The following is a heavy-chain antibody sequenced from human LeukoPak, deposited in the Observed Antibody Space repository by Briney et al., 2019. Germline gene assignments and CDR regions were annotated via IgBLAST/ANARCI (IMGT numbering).Heavy chain of an antibody. V-gene: IGHV3-48*02. D-gene: IGHD2-2*01. Sequence: GGSLRLSWAASGFTFSTYRMTWVRQAPGKGLAWISYISSSSSTIYYADSVKGRFTISRDNAKNSLYLQMNTLRDEDTAVYYCARGVPDYMYYFDFWGQGTLVTVSS. CDR2: ISSSSSTI. J-gene: IGHJ4*02. CDR3: ARGVPDYMYYFDF. CDR1: GFTFSTYR.